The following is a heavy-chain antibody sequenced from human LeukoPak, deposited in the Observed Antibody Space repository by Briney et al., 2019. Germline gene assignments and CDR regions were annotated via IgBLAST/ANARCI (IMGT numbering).Heavy chain of an antibody. J-gene: IGHJ6*03. Sequence: SETLSLTCAVYGGSFSGYYWSWIRQPPGKGLEWIGEINDSGRTNYNPSLMSRVTVSVDTSKKQFSLRLTSVTATDTAVYYCARRWNYGRNYYIDVWGKGATVSVSS. CDR2: INDSGRT. CDR3: ARRWNYGRNYYIDV. V-gene: IGHV4-34*01. D-gene: IGHD1-7*01. CDR1: GGSFSGYY.